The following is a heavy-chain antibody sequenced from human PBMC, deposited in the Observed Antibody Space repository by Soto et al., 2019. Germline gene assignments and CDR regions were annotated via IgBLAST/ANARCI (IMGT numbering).Heavy chain of an antibody. J-gene: IGHJ4*02. V-gene: IGHV3-33*01. CDR3: ARDRYYYDSGSYYNGGNADY. CDR2: IWYDGSNK. Sequence: GGSLRLSCAASGFTFSSYGLHWVRQAPGKGLEWVAVIWYDGSNKYYADSVKGRFTISRDNSKNTLYLQMNSLRAEDTAVYYCARDRYYYDSGSYYNGGNADYWGQGTLVTVSS. D-gene: IGHD3-10*01. CDR1: GFTFSSYG.